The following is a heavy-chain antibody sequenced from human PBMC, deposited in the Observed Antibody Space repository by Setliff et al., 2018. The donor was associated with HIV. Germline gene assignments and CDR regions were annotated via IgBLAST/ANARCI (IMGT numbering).Heavy chain of an antibody. CDR3: ARLDSSGYYRSFDV. Sequence: PGESLKISCKASGYTFTNYWTAWVRQMPGKGLEWMGIIHPRDFDIKYRQSFQGQVTISADKSLSTAYLQWNSLKASDTALYYCARLDSSGYYRSFDVWGQGTMVTVSS. D-gene: IGHD3-22*01. CDR2: IHPRDFDI. CDR1: GYTFTNYW. V-gene: IGHV5-51*01. J-gene: IGHJ3*01.